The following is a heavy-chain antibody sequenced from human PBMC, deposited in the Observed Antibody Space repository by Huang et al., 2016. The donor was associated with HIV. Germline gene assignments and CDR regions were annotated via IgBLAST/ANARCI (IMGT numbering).Heavy chain of an antibody. Sequence: QVQLQESGPGLVKPSETLSLSCTVSGDSVSSASYYWSWIRQPPGRGLVWIGYIYVRWGTNYIPSLKRRVTIAIDTSKNQFSLRLSSVTAADTAVYYCVSHGSGTADYWGQGTLVTVSS. V-gene: IGHV4-61*01. CDR3: VSHGSGTADY. D-gene: IGHD3-10*01. CDR2: IYVRWGT. J-gene: IGHJ4*02. CDR1: GDSVSSASYY.